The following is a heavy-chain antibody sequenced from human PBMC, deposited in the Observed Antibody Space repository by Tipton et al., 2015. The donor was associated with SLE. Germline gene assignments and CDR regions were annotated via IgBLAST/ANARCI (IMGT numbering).Heavy chain of an antibody. Sequence: SLRLSCAASGFTFDEYAMHWVRQAPGKGLEWVALMSNDGSHKYYADSVKGRFTISRDTSTNTLYLQMNNLRSEDTAVFYCARSRDDFGDYGEDYWGQGTLVTVSS. CDR1: GFTFDEYA. J-gene: IGHJ4*02. V-gene: IGHV3-30*04. D-gene: IGHD4-17*01. CDR2: MSNDGSHK. CDR3: ARSRDDFGDYGEDY.